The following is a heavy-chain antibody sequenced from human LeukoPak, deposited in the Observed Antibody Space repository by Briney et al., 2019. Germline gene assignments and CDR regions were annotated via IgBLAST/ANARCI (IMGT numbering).Heavy chain of an antibody. J-gene: IGHJ6*02. CDR1: GFTFDDYA. Sequence: GRSLRLSCAASGFTFDDYAMHWVRQAPGKGLEWVSGISWNSGSIGYADSVKGRFTISRDNAKNSLYLQMSSLRAEDTALYYCAKDIGSSGWTAPVYYYYGMDVWGQGTTVTVSS. CDR3: AKDIGSSGWTAPVYYYYGMDV. D-gene: IGHD6-19*01. V-gene: IGHV3-9*01. CDR2: ISWNSGSI.